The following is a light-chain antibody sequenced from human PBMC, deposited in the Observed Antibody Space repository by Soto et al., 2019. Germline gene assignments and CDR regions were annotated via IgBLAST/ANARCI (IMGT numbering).Light chain of an antibody. CDR2: GAS. V-gene: IGKV3D-20*02. CDR1: QRISSNF. J-gene: IGKJ4*01. CDR3: QQRSNWPLT. Sequence: PGERATLSCRASQRISSNFLAWFQQKPGLPPRLLIYGASTRASGVPDRFSGGGSGTDFVLTISRLEPEDFAVYYCQQRSNWPLTFGGGTKVEIK.